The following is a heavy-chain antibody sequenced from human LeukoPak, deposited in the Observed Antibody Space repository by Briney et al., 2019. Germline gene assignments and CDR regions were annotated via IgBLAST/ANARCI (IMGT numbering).Heavy chain of an antibody. Sequence: GASVKVSCKSSGYTFTGYYMSWVRQAPGQGLEWMGWINPNSGGTNYAQKFQGRVTMTRDTSISTAYMELSRLISDDTAVYCCARDFSRTPFYYWGQGTLVTVSS. CDR3: ARDFSRTPFYY. J-gene: IGHJ4*02. V-gene: IGHV1-2*02. CDR1: GYTFTGYY. D-gene: IGHD2-2*01. CDR2: INPNSGGT.